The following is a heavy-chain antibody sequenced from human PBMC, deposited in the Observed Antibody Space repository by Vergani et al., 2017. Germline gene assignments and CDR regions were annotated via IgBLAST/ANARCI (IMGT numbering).Heavy chain of an antibody. CDR2: IRSKANSYAT. V-gene: IGHV3-73*01. CDR1: GFTFSGSA. D-gene: IGHD6-25*01. J-gene: IGHJ5*02. CDR3: TRHENKYSSGDRRFDP. Sequence: EVQLVESGGGLVQPGGSLKLSCAASGFTFSGSAMHWVRQASGKGLEWVGRIRSKANSYATAYAASVKGRFTISRDDSKNTAYLQMNSLKTEDTAVYYCTRHENKYSSGDRRFDPWSQGTLVTVSS.